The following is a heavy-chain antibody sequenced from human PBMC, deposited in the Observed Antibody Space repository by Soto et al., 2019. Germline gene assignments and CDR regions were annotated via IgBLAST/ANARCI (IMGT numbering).Heavy chain of an antibody. V-gene: IGHV3-11*01. CDR3: ARAYSDAFDI. Sequence: GGSLRLSCAASGFTFSDYYMTWIRQAPGKGPEWVSYISSSGSGIYYPDSVKGRFTISRDNAKKSLYLQMSSLRAEDTAVYYCARAYSDAFDIWGQGTLVTVSS. CDR2: ISSSGSGI. J-gene: IGHJ3*02. D-gene: IGHD2-15*01. CDR1: GFTFSDYY.